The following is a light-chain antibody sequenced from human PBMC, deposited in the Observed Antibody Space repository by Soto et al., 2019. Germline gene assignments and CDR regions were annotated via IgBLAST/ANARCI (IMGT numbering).Light chain of an antibody. Sequence: EVVLTQSPGTLSLSPGERATLSCRASQSVSSYLAWYQQKPGQAPRLLIYDASNRATGIPARFSGSGSGTDFTLTISSLEPEDFAVYYCQQRSNWPLTFGGGTRLE. CDR3: QQRSNWPLT. J-gene: IGKJ5*01. CDR2: DAS. V-gene: IGKV3-11*01. CDR1: QSVSSY.